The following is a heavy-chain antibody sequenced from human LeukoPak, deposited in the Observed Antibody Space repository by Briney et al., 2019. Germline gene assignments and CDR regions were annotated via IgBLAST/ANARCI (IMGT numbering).Heavy chain of an antibody. D-gene: IGHD6-19*01. CDR2: ISSSSSSYI. CDR3: ATWTGYSSGWYIGLGAFDI. V-gene: IGHV3-21*01. CDR1: GFTFSSYS. Sequence: GGSLRLSCAASGFTFSSYSMNWVRQAPGKGLEWVSSISSSSSSYIYYADSVKGRFTISRDNAKNSLYLQMNSLRAEDTAVYYCATWTGYSSGWYIGLGAFDIWGQGTMVTVSS. J-gene: IGHJ3*02.